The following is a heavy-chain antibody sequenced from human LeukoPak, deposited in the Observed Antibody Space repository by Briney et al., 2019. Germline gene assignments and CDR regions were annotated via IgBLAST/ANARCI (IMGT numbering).Heavy chain of an antibody. CDR2: IKQDGSEK. J-gene: IGHJ4*02. D-gene: IGHD2-2*01. Sequence: GGSLRLSCAASGFTFSSYWMSWVRQAPGKGLEWVANIKQDGSEKFYVDSVKGRFTISRDNAKNSLYLQMNSLRAEDTAVCYCARDSSTSCYDYWGQGTLVTVSS. CDR3: ARDSSTSCYDY. V-gene: IGHV3-7*01. CDR1: GFTFSSYW.